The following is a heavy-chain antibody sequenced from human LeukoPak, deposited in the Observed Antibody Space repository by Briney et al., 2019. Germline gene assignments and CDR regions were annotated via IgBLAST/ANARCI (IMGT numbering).Heavy chain of an antibody. Sequence: PSETLSLICTVSGGSISSYYWNWIRQPPGKGLEWIGYIHYSGSTDFNPSLKSRVTISLDTSKKQFSLQLNSVTAADTALYYCTTIHDRDSNVWFPFDSRGQGTLVNGSS. J-gene: IGHJ4*01. CDR3: TTIHDRDSNVWFPFDS. CDR1: GGSISSYY. CDR2: IHYSGST. D-gene: IGHD6-19*01. V-gene: IGHV4-59*08.